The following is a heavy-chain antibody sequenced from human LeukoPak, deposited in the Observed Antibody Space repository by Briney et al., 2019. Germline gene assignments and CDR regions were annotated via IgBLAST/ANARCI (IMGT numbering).Heavy chain of an antibody. CDR1: GFTFSSYG. D-gene: IGHD1-26*01. J-gene: IGHJ6*03. Sequence: GRSLRLSCAASGFTFSSYGMHWVRQAPGKGLEWVAFIRYDGSNKYYADSVKGRFTISRDNSKNTLYLQMNSLRAEDTAVYYCAKDEVVGPTDYYYMDVWGKGTTVTVSS. V-gene: IGHV3-30*02. CDR2: IRYDGSNK. CDR3: AKDEVVGPTDYYYMDV.